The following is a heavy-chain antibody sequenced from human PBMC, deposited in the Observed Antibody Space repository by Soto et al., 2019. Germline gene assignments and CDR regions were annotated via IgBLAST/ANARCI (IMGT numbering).Heavy chain of an antibody. CDR2: ISSSSSYI. V-gene: IGHV3-21*01. CDR3: ARDLEITMIVVVTSDWFDP. D-gene: IGHD3-22*01. CDR1: GFTFSSYS. Sequence: EVQLVESGGGLVKPGGSLRLSCAASGFTFSSYSMNWVRQAPGKGLKWVSSISSSSSYIYYADSVKGRFTISRDNAKNSLYLQMNSLRAEDTAVYYCARDLEITMIVVVTSDWFDPWGQGTLVTVSS. J-gene: IGHJ5*02.